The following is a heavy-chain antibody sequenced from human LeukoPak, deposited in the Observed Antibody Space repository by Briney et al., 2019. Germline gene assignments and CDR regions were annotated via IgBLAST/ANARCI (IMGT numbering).Heavy chain of an antibody. CDR2: INSDGSNI. V-gene: IGHV3-74*01. D-gene: IGHD2-2*01. J-gene: IGHJ4*02. CDR1: GFIFSNYY. Sequence: PGGSLRLSCAASGFIFSNYYMHWVRQAPGKGVVWVSHINSDGSNINYADSVKGRFTISRDNAKNTLYLQMNSLRVEDTALYYCGRGKSPAAVDDWGQGTLVTVPS. CDR3: GRGKSPAAVDD.